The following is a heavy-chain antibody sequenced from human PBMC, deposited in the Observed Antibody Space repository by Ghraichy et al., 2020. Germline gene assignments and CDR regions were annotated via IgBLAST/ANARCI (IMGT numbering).Heavy chain of an antibody. CDR3: AREHTSTWFLFDY. J-gene: IGHJ4*02. D-gene: IGHD6-13*01. V-gene: IGHV3-23*01. CDR2: ISAGAGTNT. Sequence: GSLRLSCAASGFMFGTYAMGWVRQAPGKGLEWVATISAGAGTNTFFGGSVEGRFTISRDTSQNTVYLQMNSLRAGDTAVYYCAREHTSTWFLFDYWGQGTLVTVSS. CDR1: GFMFGTYA.